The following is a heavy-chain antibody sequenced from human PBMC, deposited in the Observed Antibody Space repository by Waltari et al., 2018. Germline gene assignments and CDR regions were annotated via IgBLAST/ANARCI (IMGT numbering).Heavy chain of an antibody. CDR3: AKAPYDFLAGSMGDFYMDV. Sequence: EVHLLESGGGLVQPGGSLRLSCGVSGFTLSSYAMSWVRQAPGKGLEWVSVNDSVGRITYFADSVKGRFTISRDNSKNTLYLQMDSLRADDTAVYYCAKAPYDFLAGSMGDFYMDVWGKGTTVTVSS. D-gene: IGHD3-9*01. J-gene: IGHJ6*03. CDR2: NDSVGRIT. V-gene: IGHV3-23*03. CDR1: GFTLSSYA.